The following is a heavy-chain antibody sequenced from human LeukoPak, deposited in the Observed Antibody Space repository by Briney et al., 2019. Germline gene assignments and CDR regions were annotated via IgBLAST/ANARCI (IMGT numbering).Heavy chain of an antibody. CDR3: ARANALYCSSTSCLFDY. V-gene: IGHV1-2*02. CDR2: INPNSGGT. J-gene: IGHJ4*02. D-gene: IGHD2-2*01. CDR1: GYTFTDYY. Sequence: GASVKVSCKASGYTFTDYYRHWARQAPGQGLEWMAWINPNSGGTYYAQNFHDRITLTRDTSISTAYMELSRLRSDDTAIYYCARANALYCSSTSCLFDYWGQGTLVTVSS.